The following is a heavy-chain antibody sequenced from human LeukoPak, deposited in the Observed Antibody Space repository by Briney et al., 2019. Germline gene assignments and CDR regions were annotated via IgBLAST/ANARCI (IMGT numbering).Heavy chain of an antibody. D-gene: IGHD6-13*01. Sequence: PGGSLTLSCAASTFAFSSYAMTWVRQAPGKELERVSSITATGGISYADSVKGRFTISRDNSKNTLYLQMNSLRAEDTAVYYCAKVDGSSWYYFDYWGQGTLVTVSS. J-gene: IGHJ4*02. V-gene: IGHV3-23*01. CDR2: ITATGGI. CDR1: TFAFSSYA. CDR3: AKVDGSSWYYFDY.